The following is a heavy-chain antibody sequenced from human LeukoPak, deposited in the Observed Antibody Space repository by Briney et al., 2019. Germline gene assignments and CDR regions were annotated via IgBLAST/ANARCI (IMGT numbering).Heavy chain of an antibody. CDR3: AKALGGNYYYYMDV. V-gene: IGHV3-33*06. D-gene: IGHD3-16*01. Sequence: GGSLRLSCAASGFTFSSYGMHWVRQAPGKGPEWVAVIWYDGSNEYYADSVKGPFTISRDNSKNTLYLQMNGLRAEDTAVYYCAKALGGNYYYYMDVWGKGTTVTVSS. J-gene: IGHJ6*03. CDR1: GFTFSSYG. CDR2: IWYDGSNE.